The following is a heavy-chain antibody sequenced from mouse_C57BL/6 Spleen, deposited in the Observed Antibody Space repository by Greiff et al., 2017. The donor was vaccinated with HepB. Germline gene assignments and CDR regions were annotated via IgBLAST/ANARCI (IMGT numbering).Heavy chain of an antibody. CDR3: ARSGDYDGGNWYFDV. V-gene: IGHV1-19*01. D-gene: IGHD2-4*01. J-gene: IGHJ1*03. CDR1: GYTFTDYY. CDR2: INPYNGGT. Sequence: EVKLMESGPVLVKPGASVKMSCKASGYTFTDYYMNWVKQSHGKSLEWIGVINPYNGGTSYNQKFKGKATLTVDKSSSTAYMEHNSLTSEDPAVYYCARSGDYDGGNWYFDVWGTGTTVTVSS.